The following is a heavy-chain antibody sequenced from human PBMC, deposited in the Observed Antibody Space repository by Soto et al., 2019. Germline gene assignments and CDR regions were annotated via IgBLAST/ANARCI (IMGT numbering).Heavy chain of an antibody. Sequence: PGESLKISCKGSGYSFTSNWISWVRLMPGKGLECMGRIDPSGSYPNYSPFFEGHVTISVDRSVNTAHLQWSSLSASDTAIYYCARHGGGYVGSGDYANQAFDSWGQGTLVTVSS. CDR2: IDPSGSYP. V-gene: IGHV5-10-1*01. J-gene: IGHJ4*02. CDR3: ARHGGGYVGSGDYANQAFDS. D-gene: IGHD5-12*01. CDR1: GYSFTSNW.